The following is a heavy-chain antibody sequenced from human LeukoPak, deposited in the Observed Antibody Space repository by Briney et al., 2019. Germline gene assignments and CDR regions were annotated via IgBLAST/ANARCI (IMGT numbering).Heavy chain of an antibody. CDR1: GYTFTGYY. D-gene: IGHD3-22*01. Sequence: ASVKVSCKASGYTFTGYYMHWVRQAPGQGLEWMGWINPNSGGTSYAQKFQGRVTMTRDTSISTAYMELSRLRSDDTAVYYCAREPHYYDSSGSADYWGQGTLVTVSS. CDR2: INPNSGGT. J-gene: IGHJ4*02. CDR3: AREPHYYDSSGSADY. V-gene: IGHV1-2*02.